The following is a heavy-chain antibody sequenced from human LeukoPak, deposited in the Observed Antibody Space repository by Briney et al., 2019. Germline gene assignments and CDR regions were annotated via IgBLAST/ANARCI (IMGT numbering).Heavy chain of an antibody. D-gene: IGHD6-13*01. J-gene: IGHJ4*02. V-gene: IGHV3-48*03. CDR3: ARRGYSSSWDIPDY. Sequence: GGSLRLSCAASGFTFSSYEMNWVRQAPGKGLEWVSYISSSGSTIYYADSVKGRFTISRDNAKSSLYLQLYSLRVEDTAVYYCARRGYSSSWDIPDYWGQGTLVTVSS. CDR1: GFTFSSYE. CDR2: ISSSGSTI.